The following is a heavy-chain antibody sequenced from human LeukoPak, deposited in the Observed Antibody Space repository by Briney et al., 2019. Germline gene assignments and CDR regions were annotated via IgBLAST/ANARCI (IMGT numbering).Heavy chain of an antibody. Sequence: GRSLRLSCAASGFTFSSYAMHWVRQAPGKGLEWVAVISYDGSNKYYADSVKGRFTISRDNSKNTLYLQMNSLRAEDTAVYYCAKDLNKMATFDYWGQGTLVTVSS. CDR1: GFTFSSYA. J-gene: IGHJ4*02. D-gene: IGHD5-24*01. V-gene: IGHV3-30*04. CDR2: ISYDGSNK. CDR3: AKDLNKMATFDY.